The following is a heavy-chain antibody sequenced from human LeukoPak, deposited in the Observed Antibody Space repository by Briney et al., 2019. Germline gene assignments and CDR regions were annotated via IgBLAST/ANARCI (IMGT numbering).Heavy chain of an antibody. V-gene: IGHV3-48*03. D-gene: IGHD6-19*01. Sequence: GGSLRLSCAASGFTFSSYEMNWVRQAPGKGLEWVSYISSSGSTIYYADSVKGRFTISRDNAKNSLYLQMNSLRAEDTAVYYCARVSGWNGMDVWGQGTTVTVSS. CDR2: ISSSGSTI. CDR1: GFTFSSYE. J-gene: IGHJ6*02. CDR3: ARVSGWNGMDV.